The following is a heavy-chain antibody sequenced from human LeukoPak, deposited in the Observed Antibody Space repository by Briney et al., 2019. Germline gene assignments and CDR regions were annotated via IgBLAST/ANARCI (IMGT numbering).Heavy chain of an antibody. J-gene: IGHJ6*02. CDR3: AREVANGASYSSAWSV. CDR1: GFTVNSNY. CDR2: IYTDDQT. Sequence: GGSLRLSCAASGFTVNSNYMNWVRQAPGKGLEWLSVIYTDDQTYYADAVKGRFIVSRDISKNTLYLQVNNVTAEVTAIYYCAREVANGASYSSAWSVWGQGTTVSVSS. D-gene: IGHD6-19*01. V-gene: IGHV3-53*01.